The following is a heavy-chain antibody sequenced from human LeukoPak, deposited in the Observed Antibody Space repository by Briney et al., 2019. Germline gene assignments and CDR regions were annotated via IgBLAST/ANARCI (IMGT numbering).Heavy chain of an antibody. CDR1: GGSFSGYY. CDR3: ARRVITRFRWFDP. CDR2: INHSGST. D-gene: IGHD4/OR15-4a*01. V-gene: IGHV4-34*01. Sequence: SETLSLTCAVYGGSFSGYYWSWIRQPPGKGLEWIGEINHSGSTNYNPSLKSRVTISVDASKNQFSLKLSSVTAADTAVYYCARRVITRFRWFDPWGQGTLVTVSS. J-gene: IGHJ5*02.